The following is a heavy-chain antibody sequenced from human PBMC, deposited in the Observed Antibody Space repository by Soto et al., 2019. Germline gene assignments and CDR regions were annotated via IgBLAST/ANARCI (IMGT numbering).Heavy chain of an antibody. V-gene: IGHV1-3*01. D-gene: IGHD3-9*01. J-gene: IGHJ5*02. CDR1: GYTFTSYG. CDR3: ARVGLRYFDWLRTYTNWFDP. CDR2: INAGNGNT. Sequence: ASVKVSCKASGYTFTSYGMHWVRQAPGQRLEWMGWINAGNGNTKYSQKFQGRVTITRDTSASTAYMELSSLRSEDTAVYYCARVGLRYFDWLRTYTNWFDPWGQGTLVTVSS.